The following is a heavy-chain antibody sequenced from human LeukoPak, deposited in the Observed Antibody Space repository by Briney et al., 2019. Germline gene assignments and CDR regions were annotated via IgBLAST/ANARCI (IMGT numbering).Heavy chain of an antibody. CDR1: GFTFSDYY. D-gene: IGHD5-18*01. CDR3: ARVGYSYGLHIIDP. J-gene: IGHJ5*02. Sequence: GGSLRLSCAASGFTFSDYYMSWIRQAPGKGLEWVSYISSSGSTIYYADSMKGRFTISRDNAKNSLYLQMNSLRAEDTAVYYCARVGYSYGLHIIDPWGQGTLVTVSS. CDR2: ISSSGSTI. V-gene: IGHV3-11*01.